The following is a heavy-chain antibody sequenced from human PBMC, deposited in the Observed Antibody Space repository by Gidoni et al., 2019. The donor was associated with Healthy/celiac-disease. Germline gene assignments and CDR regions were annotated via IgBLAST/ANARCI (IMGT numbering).Heavy chain of an antibody. D-gene: IGHD2-2*01. V-gene: IGHV4-39*01. CDR2: IYYSGST. Sequence: QLQLQESGPGLVKPSETLSLTCTVSGGSISSSSYYWGWIRQPPGKGLEWIGSIYYSGSTYYNPSLKSRVTISVDTSKNQFSLKLSSVTAADTAVYYCARLIPDCRSTSCYLSYYYYYYMDVWGKGTTVTVSS. J-gene: IGHJ6*03. CDR3: ARLIPDCRSTSCYLSYYYYYYMDV. CDR1: GGSISSSSYY.